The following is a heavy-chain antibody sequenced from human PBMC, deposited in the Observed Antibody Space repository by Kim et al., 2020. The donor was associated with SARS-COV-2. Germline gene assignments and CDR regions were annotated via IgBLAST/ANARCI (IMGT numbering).Heavy chain of an antibody. V-gene: IGHV4-59*13. Sequence: SETLSLTCTVSGGSISSYYWSWIRQPPGKGLEWIGYIYYSGSTNYNPSLKSRVTISVDTSKNQFSLKLSSVTAADTAVYYCARREVFSNWFDPWGQGTLVTVSS. J-gene: IGHJ5*02. CDR1: GGSISSYY. CDR2: IYYSGST. D-gene: IGHD1-26*01. CDR3: ARREVFSNWFDP.